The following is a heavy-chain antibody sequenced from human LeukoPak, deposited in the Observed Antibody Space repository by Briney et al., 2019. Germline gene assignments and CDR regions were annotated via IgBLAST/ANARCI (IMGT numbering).Heavy chain of an antibody. D-gene: IGHD6-6*01. CDR1: GGSISSSSYY. V-gene: IGHV4-39*02. CDR2: IYYSGST. Sequence: SETLSLTCTVSGGSISSSSYYWGWIRQPPGKGLEWIGSIYYSGSTYYNPSLKSRVTISVDTSKNQFSLRLSFVTAADTAVYYCAREISPADSSSAFDYWGQGTLVTVSS. CDR3: AREISPADSSSAFDY. J-gene: IGHJ4*02.